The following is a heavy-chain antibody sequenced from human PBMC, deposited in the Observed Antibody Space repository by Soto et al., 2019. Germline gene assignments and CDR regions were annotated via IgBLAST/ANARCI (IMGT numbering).Heavy chain of an antibody. CDR1: GYTFTSYG. J-gene: IGHJ6*02. Sequence: ASVKVSCKASGYTFTSYGISWVRQAPGQGLEWMGWISAYNGNTNYAQKLQGRVTMTTDTSTSTAYMELRSLRSDDTAVYYCARERYYYDSSGYSTNYYYYGMDVWGQGTTVTVSS. CDR3: ARERYYYDSSGYSTNYYYYGMDV. CDR2: ISAYNGNT. V-gene: IGHV1-18*04. D-gene: IGHD3-22*01.